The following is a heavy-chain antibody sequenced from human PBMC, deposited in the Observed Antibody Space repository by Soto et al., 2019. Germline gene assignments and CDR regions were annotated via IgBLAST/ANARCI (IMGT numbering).Heavy chain of an antibody. CDR3: VRYRSRDYYYGMDV. V-gene: IGHV1-58*01. CDR1: GFTFSSSA. Sequence: SVKVSCKASGFTFSSSAVQWVRQARGQRLEWIGWIVVGSGNTNYAQKFQERVTITRDMSTSTAYLQWSSLKASDTANYYCVRYRSRDYYYGMDVWGQGTTVTVSS. D-gene: IGHD5-12*01. CDR2: IVVGSGNT. J-gene: IGHJ6*02.